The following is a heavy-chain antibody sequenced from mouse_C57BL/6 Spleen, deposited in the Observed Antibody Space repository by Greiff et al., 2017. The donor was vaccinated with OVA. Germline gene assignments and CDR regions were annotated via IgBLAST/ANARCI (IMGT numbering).Heavy chain of an antibody. CDR3: ARGYDPGAMDY. J-gene: IGHJ4*01. Sequence: EVKLMESGGGLVQPGGSLKLSCAASGFTFSDYYMYWVRQTPEKRLEWVAYISNGGGSTYYPDTVKGRFTISRDNAKNTLYLQMSRLKSEDTAMYYCARGYDPGAMDYWGQGTSVTVSS. CDR2: ISNGGGST. V-gene: IGHV5-12*01. CDR1: GFTFSDYY. D-gene: IGHD2-10*02.